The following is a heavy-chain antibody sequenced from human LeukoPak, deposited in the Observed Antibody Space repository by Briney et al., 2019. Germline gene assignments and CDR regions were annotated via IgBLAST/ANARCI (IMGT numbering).Heavy chain of an antibody. Sequence: GGSLRLSCAASGFTFSSYAMHWVRQAPGKGLVWVSRINSDGSSTSYADSVKGRFTISRDNAKNTLYLQMNSLRAEDTAVYYCARDPRGYSGYDQRALDYWGQGTLVTVSS. CDR3: ARDPRGYSGYDQRALDY. CDR2: INSDGSST. D-gene: IGHD5-12*01. J-gene: IGHJ4*02. CDR1: GFTFSSYA. V-gene: IGHV3-74*01.